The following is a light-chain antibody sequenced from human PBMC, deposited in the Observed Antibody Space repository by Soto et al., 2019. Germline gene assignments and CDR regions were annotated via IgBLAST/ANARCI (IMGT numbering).Light chain of an antibody. V-gene: IGLV1-47*01. J-gene: IGLJ2*01. CDR1: SSNIGSNY. CDR2: RNN. CDR3: GGWDDSLSGPV. Sequence: QSVLTQPPSASGTPGQRVNISCSGSSSNIGSNYVYWYRQFPGTAPKLLIQRNNQRPSGVPARFSGSKSGTSASLAISGPRSQDEAAYYCGGWDDSLSGPVFGGGTKGTVL.